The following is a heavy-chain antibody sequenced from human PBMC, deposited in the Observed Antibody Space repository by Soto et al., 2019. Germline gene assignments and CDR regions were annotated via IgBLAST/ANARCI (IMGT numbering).Heavy chain of an antibody. CDR3: AKFFVETGGSSGWPWSLHH. Sequence: GGSLRLSCAASGFTFSSYAMSWVRQAPGQGLDWVSAISGSGGTTYYADSVKGRFTISRDNSKNTLSLQMNSLRAEDTAVYYCAKFFVETGGSSGWPWSLHHGGQGTLFTVAS. V-gene: IGHV3-23*01. J-gene: IGHJ4*02. CDR1: GFTFSSYA. D-gene: IGHD6-25*01. CDR2: ISGSGGTT.